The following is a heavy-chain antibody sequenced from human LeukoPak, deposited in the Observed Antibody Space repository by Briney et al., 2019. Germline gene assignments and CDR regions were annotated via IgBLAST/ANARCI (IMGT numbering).Heavy chain of an antibody. D-gene: IGHD3-22*01. CDR1: GGSISSYY. Sequence: SETLSLTCTVSGGSISSYYWSWIRQPAGKGLEWIGRIYTSGSTNYNPSLKSRVTMSVDTSKNQFSLKLSSVTAADTAVYYCARSPMAYYYDSSGYPAVNWFDPWGQGTLVTVSS. V-gene: IGHV4-4*07. J-gene: IGHJ5*02. CDR3: ARSPMAYYYDSSGYPAVNWFDP. CDR2: IYTSGST.